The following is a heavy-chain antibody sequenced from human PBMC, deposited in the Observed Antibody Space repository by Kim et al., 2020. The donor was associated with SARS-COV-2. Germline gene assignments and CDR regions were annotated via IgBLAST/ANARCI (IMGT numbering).Heavy chain of an antibody. CDR1: GYTFTSYG. CDR3: AREFGSGSYLLYYYYGMDV. D-gene: IGHD3-10*01. CDR2: ISAYNGNT. V-gene: IGHV1-18*01. J-gene: IGHJ6*02. Sequence: ASVKVSCKASGYTFTSYGISWVRQAPGQGLEWMGWISAYNGNTNYAQKLQGRVTMTTDTSTSTAYMELRSLRSDDTAVYYCAREFGSGSYLLYYYYGMDVWGRGTTVTVSS.